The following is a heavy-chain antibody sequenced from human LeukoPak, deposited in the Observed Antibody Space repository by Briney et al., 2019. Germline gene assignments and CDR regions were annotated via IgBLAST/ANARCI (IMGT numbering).Heavy chain of an antibody. CDR1: GYTFTSYD. CDR3: ARGRGVLSGYYDFWSGFTAGNDAFDI. Sequence: ASVKVSCKASGYTFTSYDINWVRQATGQGLEWMGWMNPNSGNTGYAQKFQGRVTMTRNTSISTAYMELSSLRSEDTAVYYCARGRGVLSGYYDFWSGFTAGNDAFDIWGQGTMVTVSS. CDR2: MNPNSGNT. D-gene: IGHD3-3*01. V-gene: IGHV1-8*01. J-gene: IGHJ3*02.